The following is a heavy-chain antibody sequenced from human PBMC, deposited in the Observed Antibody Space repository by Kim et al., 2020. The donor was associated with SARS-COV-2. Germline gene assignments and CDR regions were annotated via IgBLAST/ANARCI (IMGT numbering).Heavy chain of an antibody. Sequence: GGSLRLSCAASGFTFSSYWMNWVRQAPGKGLEWVANIKQDGNQKYYVDSVKGRFTISRDNTKNSLYLQMNSLRAEDTAVYYCARDGDLYSSGRDAFDIWGQGTMVTVSS. V-gene: IGHV3-7*01. CDR1: GFTFSSYW. D-gene: IGHD6-19*01. CDR2: IKQDGNQK. J-gene: IGHJ3*02. CDR3: ARDGDLYSSGRDAFDI.